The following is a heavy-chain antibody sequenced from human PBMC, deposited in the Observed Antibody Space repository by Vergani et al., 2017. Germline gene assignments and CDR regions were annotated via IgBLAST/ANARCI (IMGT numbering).Heavy chain of an antibody. CDR1: GYTFTGYY. CDR3: ARETRFYGGYYYYGMNV. D-gene: IGHD2/OR15-2a*01. J-gene: IGHJ6*02. V-gene: IGHV1-2*02. Sequence: QVQLVQSGAEVKKPGASVKVSCKASGYTFTGYYMHWLRQAPGQGLEWMGWINPNSGGTNYAQKFQGRVTMTRDTSISTAYMELSRLRSDDTAVYYCARETRFYGGYYYYGMNVWGQGTTVTVSS. CDR2: INPNSGGT.